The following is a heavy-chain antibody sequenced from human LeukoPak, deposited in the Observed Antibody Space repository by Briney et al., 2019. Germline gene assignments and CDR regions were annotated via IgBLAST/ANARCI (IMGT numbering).Heavy chain of an antibody. Sequence: GGSLRLSCAASGFTFSSYDSQWVRHVIGKGLEWVSAIGPGGDTYYPDSVKGRFTISRENAKNSLYLQMNSLRGEDTAVYYCARDGGTDDFWSGYEGAWGQGTLVTVSS. CDR2: IGPGGDT. V-gene: IGHV3-13*01. CDR3: ARDGGTDDFWSGYEGA. J-gene: IGHJ5*02. CDR1: GFTFSSYD. D-gene: IGHD3-3*01.